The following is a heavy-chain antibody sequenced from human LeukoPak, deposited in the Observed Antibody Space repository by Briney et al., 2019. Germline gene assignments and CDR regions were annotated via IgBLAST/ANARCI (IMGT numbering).Heavy chain of an antibody. V-gene: IGHV3-30-3*01. Sequence: PGGSLRLSCAASGFTFSSYAMHWVRQAPGKGLEWVAVISYDGSNKYYADSVKGRFTISRDNSKNTLYLQMNSLRAEDTAVYYCARDLNDWGQGTLVTVSS. CDR1: GFTFSSYA. CDR2: ISYDGSNK. CDR3: ARDLND. J-gene: IGHJ4*02.